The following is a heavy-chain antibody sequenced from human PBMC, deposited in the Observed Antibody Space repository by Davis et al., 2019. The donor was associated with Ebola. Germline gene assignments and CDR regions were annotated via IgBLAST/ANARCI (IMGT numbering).Heavy chain of an antibody. CDR3: ARGDVDGSGSSSQFDP. J-gene: IGHJ5*02. D-gene: IGHD3-10*01. Sequence: SVKVSCKASGGTFGSYVINWVRQAPGQGLEWMGFIIPLFGTTEYAQSFQGRLTITADRSTSAAYMELTTLSSEDTAIYYCARGDVDGSGSSSQFDPWGQGTRVTVSS. V-gene: IGHV1-69*06. CDR1: GGTFGSYV. CDR2: IIPLFGTT.